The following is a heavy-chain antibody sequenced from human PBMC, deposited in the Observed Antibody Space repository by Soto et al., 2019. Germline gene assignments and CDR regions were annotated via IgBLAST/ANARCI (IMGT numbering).Heavy chain of an antibody. CDR3: AREVKEEKEYYYYGLDV. CDR2: IYSSGGT. J-gene: IGHJ6*02. V-gene: IGHV4-59*01. CDR1: GGSISGYY. Sequence: SETLSLTCTVSGGSISGYYWSWIRQPPGKGLEWIGHIYSSGGTSYNPSLKSRVTISVDTSKNQFSLKLSSVTAADTAVYYCAREVKEEKEYYYYGLDVWGQGSTVTVSS.